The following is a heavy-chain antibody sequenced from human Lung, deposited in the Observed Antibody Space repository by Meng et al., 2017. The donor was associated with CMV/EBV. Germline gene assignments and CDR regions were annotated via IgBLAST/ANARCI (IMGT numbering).Heavy chain of an antibody. Sequence: SLKISXAASGFTFSSYAMHWVRQAPGKGLEWVAVISYDGSNKYYADSVKGRFTISRDNSKNTLYLQMNSLRAEDTAVYYCARDRPYCSSTSCYTTYYGMDVWGQGTKVTVSS. CDR3: ARDRPYCSSTSCYTTYYGMDV. J-gene: IGHJ6*02. CDR1: GFTFSSYA. CDR2: ISYDGSNK. V-gene: IGHV3-30-3*01. D-gene: IGHD2-2*02.